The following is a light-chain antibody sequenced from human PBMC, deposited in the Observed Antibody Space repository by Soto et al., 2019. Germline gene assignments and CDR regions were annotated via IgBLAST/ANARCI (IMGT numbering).Light chain of an antibody. J-gene: IGKJ2*01. CDR2: GAS. Sequence: EIVMTQSPATLSVSPGERATLSCRASQSVITNLARYPQKPGQAPRLVISGASNRATGIPARFSGSGSGTEFTLTISNMQSEDFAVYYCQHENHWPMYTFGQGTKLEIK. CDR3: QHENHWPMYT. CDR1: QSVITN. V-gene: IGKV3-15*01.